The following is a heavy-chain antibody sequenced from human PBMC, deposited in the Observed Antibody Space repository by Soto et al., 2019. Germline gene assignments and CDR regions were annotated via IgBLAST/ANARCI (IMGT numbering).Heavy chain of an antibody. CDR2: VRNKANSYTT. V-gene: IGHV3-72*01. CDR1: GFTFSDHY. Sequence: EVQLVESGGGLVEPGGSLRLSCAASGFTFSDHYMDWVRQAPGKGLEWIGRVRNKANSYTTEYAASVRGRFTVSRDDSKNSLYLQMNSLKIEDTAMYYCVRNLVSGGTYYFDYWGQGTLVTVSS. J-gene: IGHJ4*02. D-gene: IGHD1-26*01. CDR3: VRNLVSGGTYYFDY.